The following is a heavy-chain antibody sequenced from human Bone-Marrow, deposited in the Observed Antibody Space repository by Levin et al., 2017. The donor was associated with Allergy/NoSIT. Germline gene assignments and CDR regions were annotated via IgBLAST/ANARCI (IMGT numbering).Heavy chain of an antibody. D-gene: IGHD4-23*01. CDR3: ARNDYGSNRPLDY. CDR2: ISSSSSYI. V-gene: IGHV3-21*01. Sequence: PGGSLRLSCAASGFTFSSYSMTWVRQAPGKGLEWVSSISSSSSYIYYADSMKGRFTISRDNAKNSLYLQTNSLRVEDTAVYYCARNDYGSNRPLDYWGQGTLVTVSS. J-gene: IGHJ4*02. CDR1: GFTFSSYS.